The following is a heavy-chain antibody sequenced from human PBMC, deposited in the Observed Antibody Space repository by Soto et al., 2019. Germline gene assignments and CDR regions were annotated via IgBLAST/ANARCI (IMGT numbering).Heavy chain of an antibody. Sequence: EVQLVESGGGLVHPGGSLTDACAASGFPFSSHWMTWVRQAPGKGLEWVAYIKQDGSEKYYEDSVMGRFTMSRDNTQRSLSLEMNALRVEDSAVYYCARITSPGYFDSWGQGALVTVCS. V-gene: IGHV3-7*05. D-gene: IGHD1-20*01. CDR1: GFPFSSHW. CDR3: ARITSPGYFDS. J-gene: IGHJ4*02. CDR2: IKQDGSEK.